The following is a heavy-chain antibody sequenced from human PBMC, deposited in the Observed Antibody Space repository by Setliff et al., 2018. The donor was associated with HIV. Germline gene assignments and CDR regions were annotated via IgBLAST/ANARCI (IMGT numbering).Heavy chain of an antibody. CDR2: ISIGSGGAI. V-gene: IGHV3-21*01. J-gene: IGHJ3*01. CDR1: GFTFRNYK. Sequence: GGSLRLSCAASGFTFRNYKFNWVRQAPGRGLEWVSSISIGSGGAIDYADSVQGRFTISRENSKNSLYLQMNGLRVEDTGVYYCARGQFRLRPDSLDLWGQGTLVTVSS. CDR3: ARGQFRLRPDSLDL. D-gene: IGHD2-21*01.